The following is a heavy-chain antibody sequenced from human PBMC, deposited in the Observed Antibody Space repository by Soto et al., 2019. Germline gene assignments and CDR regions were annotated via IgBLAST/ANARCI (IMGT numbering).Heavy chain of an antibody. D-gene: IGHD3-10*01. V-gene: IGHV3-9*01. CDR3: AKYMGSGSYWDYYYGMDV. J-gene: IGHJ6*02. Sequence: GGSLRLSCAASGFTFDDYAMHWVRQAPGKGLEWVSGISWNSGSIGYADSVKGRFTISRDNAKNSLYLKMNSLRAEDRALYYCAKYMGSGSYWDYYYGMDVWGQGTTVTVSS. CDR1: GFTFDDYA. CDR2: ISWNSGSI.